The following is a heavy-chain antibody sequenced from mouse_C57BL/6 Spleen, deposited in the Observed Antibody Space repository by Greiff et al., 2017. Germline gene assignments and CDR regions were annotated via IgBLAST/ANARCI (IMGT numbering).Heavy chain of an antibody. Sequence: DVKLQESGPGLVKPSQSLTLTCSVTGYSITSGYFWNWIRKFPGNKLEWMGYRSYDGNNNYNPAFKNRISITRDTSKNQFFLKLNSVTTEDTATYYCAPCDWNYFDYWGQGTTRTVSS. CDR2: RSYDGNN. V-gene: IGHV3-6*01. CDR3: APCDWNYFDY. J-gene: IGHJ2*01. D-gene: IGHD2-13*01. CDR1: GYSITSGYF.